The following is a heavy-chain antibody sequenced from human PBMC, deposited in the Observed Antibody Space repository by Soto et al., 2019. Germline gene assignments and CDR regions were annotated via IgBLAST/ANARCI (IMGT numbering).Heavy chain of an antibody. Sequence: GGSLRLSCAAAGFTLTRYSRNWVRQAPGKGLEWVSSISSTTNYINAGDSMKGRFTISRDNAKNSLYLEMNSLRAEDTAVYYCARESEDLTSNFDYWGQGTLVTVSS. J-gene: IGHJ4*02. V-gene: IGHV3-21*06. CDR3: ARESEDLTSNFDY. CDR1: GFTLTRYS. CDR2: ISSTTNYI.